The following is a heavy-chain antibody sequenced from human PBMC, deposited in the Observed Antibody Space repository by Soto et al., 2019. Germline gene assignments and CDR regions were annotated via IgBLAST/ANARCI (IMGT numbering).Heavy chain of an antibody. J-gene: IGHJ4*02. CDR1: GFTFDDNA. D-gene: IGHD3-16*01. Sequence: GGSLRLSCAVSGFTFDDNAMHWVRQAPEKGLEWVSGINWKSDIGYADSVKGRFTISRDNAENSLYLQMNSLRAEDTALYYCAISQDRGGRTTFLYWGQGTQVTVSS. V-gene: IGHV3-9*01. CDR3: AISQDRGGRTTFLY. CDR2: INWKSDI.